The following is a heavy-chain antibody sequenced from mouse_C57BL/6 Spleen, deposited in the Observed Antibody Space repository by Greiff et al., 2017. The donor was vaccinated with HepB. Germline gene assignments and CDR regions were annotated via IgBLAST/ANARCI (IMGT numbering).Heavy chain of an antibody. CDR3: ARGGY. Sequence: VQLQQSGAELVKPGASVKLSCKASGYTFTSYWMQWVKQRPGQGLEWIGEIDPSDSYTNYNQKFKGKATLTVATSSSTAYMQLSSLTSEDSAVYYCARGGYWGQGTTLTVSS. CDR2: IDPSDSYT. V-gene: IGHV1-50*01. J-gene: IGHJ2*01. CDR1: GYTFTSYW.